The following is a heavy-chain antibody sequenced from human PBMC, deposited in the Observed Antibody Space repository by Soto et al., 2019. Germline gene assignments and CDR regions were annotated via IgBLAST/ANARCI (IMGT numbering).Heavy chain of an antibody. CDR1: GDSMSSSNW. CDR2: AHHSGRT. Sequence: SETLSLTCTVSGDSMSSSNWWNWVRQPPGKGLEWIGEAHHSGRTNYNPSLKSRVTISVDTSKNQFSLKLSSVTVADTAVYYCARDPAPWGQGALVTVSS. CDR3: ARDPAP. V-gene: IGHV4-4*02. J-gene: IGHJ5*02.